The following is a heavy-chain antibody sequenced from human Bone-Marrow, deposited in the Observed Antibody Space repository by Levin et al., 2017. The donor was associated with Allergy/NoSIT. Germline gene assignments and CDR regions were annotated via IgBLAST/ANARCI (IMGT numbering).Heavy chain of an antibody. Sequence: GSLRLSCVVSGYSISSGYNWGWIRQSPGKGLEWIGSIYHSGSTYYNPSLKSRVTISVDTSKNQFSLKLSSVTAADTAVYYCGRAGMITFGGSQFDYWGQGTRVTVSS. J-gene: IGHJ4*02. CDR3: GRAGMITFGGSQFDY. D-gene: IGHD3-16*01. CDR2: IYHSGST. V-gene: IGHV4-38-2*01. CDR1: GYSISSGYN.